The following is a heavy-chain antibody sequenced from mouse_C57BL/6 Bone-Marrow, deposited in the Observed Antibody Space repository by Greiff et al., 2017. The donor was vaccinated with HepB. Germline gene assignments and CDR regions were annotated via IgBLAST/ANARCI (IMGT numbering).Heavy chain of an antibody. CDR1: GYTFTNYW. D-gene: IGHD1-1*01. CDR2: IYPGGGYT. CDR3: ARSGDYYGSSFDY. V-gene: IGHV1-63*01. J-gene: IGHJ2*01. Sequence: VMLVESGAELVRPGTSVKMSCKASGYTFTNYWIGWAKQRPGHGLEWIGDIYPGGGYTNYNEKFKGKATLTADKSSSTAYMQFSSLTSEDSAIYYCARSGDYYGSSFDYWGQGTTLTVSS.